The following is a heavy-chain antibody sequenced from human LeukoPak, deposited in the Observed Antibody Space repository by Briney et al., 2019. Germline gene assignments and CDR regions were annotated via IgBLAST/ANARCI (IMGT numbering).Heavy chain of an antibody. V-gene: IGHV1-69*13. CDR2: IIPIFGTA. CDR1: GGTFSSYA. J-gene: IGHJ3*02. Sequence: ASVKVSCKASGGTFSSYAISWVRQAPGQGLEWMGGIIPIFGTANYAQKFQGRVTITADESTSTAYMELSSLRSEDTAVYYCARVPDYYENTPGGDIWGQGTMVIVSS. CDR3: ARVPDYYENTPGGDI. D-gene: IGHD3-22*01.